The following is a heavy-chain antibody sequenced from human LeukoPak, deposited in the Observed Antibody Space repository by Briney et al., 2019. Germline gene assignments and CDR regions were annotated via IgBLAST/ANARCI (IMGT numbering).Heavy chain of an antibody. Sequence: ASVKVSCKASGYTFTSYDINWMRQATGQGLEWMGWMSPNSGNTGYAQKFQGRVAMTRDTSTGTAYLELSSLRSEDSAVYYCVRTPPNWGADFWGQGTLVTVSS. CDR3: VRTPPNWGADF. J-gene: IGHJ4*02. CDR2: MSPNSGNT. V-gene: IGHV1-8*01. CDR1: GYTFTSYD. D-gene: IGHD7-27*01.